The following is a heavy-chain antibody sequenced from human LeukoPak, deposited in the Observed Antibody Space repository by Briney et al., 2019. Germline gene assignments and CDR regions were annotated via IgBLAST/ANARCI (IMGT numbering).Heavy chain of an antibody. CDR3: ARQSEYSSSSGLDY. CDR1: GFTFDDYA. J-gene: IGHJ4*02. CDR2: INWNGGST. Sequence: GGSLRLSCAASGFTFDDYAMHWVRQAPGKGLEWVSGINWNGGSTGYADSVKGRFTISRDNAKNSLYLQMNSLRAEDTALYYCARQSEYSSSSGLDYWGQGTLVTVSS. V-gene: IGHV3-20*04. D-gene: IGHD6-6*01.